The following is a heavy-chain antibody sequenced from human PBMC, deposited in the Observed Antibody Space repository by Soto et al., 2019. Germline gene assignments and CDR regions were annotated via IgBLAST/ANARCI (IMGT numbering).Heavy chain of an antibody. J-gene: IGHJ1*01. CDR3: ARDSRGRSSCYYRRKGEYFQH. CDR1: GGSISSGGYY. D-gene: IGHD3-22*01. CDR2: IYYSGST. V-gene: IGHV4-31*03. Sequence: QVQLQESGPGLVKPSQTLSLTCTVSGGSISSGGYYWSWIRQHPGKGLEWIGYIYYSGSTYYNPSLKSRVTISVDTSKNQFSLKLSSVTAADTAVYYCARDSRGRSSCYYRRKGEYFQHWGQGTLVTVSS.